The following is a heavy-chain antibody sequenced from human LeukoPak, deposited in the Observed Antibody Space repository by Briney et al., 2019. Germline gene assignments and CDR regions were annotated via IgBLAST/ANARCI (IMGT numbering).Heavy chain of an antibody. CDR2: IYYSGST. D-gene: IGHD1/OR15-1a*01. J-gene: IGHJ4*02. V-gene: IGHV4-59*12. CDR1: GGSISSYY. CDR3: ARETAATSTIDY. Sequence: SETLSLTCTVSGGSISSYYWSWIRQPPGKGLDWIGYIYYSGSTNYNPSLKSRVTISVDTSKNQFSLKLSSVTAADTAVYYCARETAATSTIDYWGQGTLVTVSS.